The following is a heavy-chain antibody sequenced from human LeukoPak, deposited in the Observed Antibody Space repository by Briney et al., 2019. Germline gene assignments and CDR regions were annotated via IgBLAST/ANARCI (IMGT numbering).Heavy chain of an antibody. V-gene: IGHV1-2*02. CDR3: AREAEDYGDYDDWFDP. Sequence: GASVNVSCKASGYTFTGYYMHWVRQAPGQGLEWMGWINPNSGGTNYAQKFQGRVTMTRDTSISTAYMELSRLRSDDTAVYYCAREAEDYGDYDDWFDPWGQGTLVTVSS. CDR2: INPNSGGT. J-gene: IGHJ5*02. D-gene: IGHD4-17*01. CDR1: GYTFTGYY.